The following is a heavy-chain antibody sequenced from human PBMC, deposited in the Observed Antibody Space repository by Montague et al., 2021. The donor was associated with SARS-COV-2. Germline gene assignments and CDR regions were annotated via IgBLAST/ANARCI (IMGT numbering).Heavy chain of an antibody. CDR3: ARDGYSSGWNGLHWFDP. CDR1: IGSISSGSYY. J-gene: IGHJ5*02. Sequence: TLSLTCTVSIGSISSGSYYWSWIRQPAGKGLEWIGRIYTSGSTNYXPSPKSRVTISVDTSKNQFSLKLSSVTAADTAVYYCARDGYSSGWNGLHWFDPWGQGTLVTVSS. D-gene: IGHD6-25*01. CDR2: IYTSGST. V-gene: IGHV4-61*02.